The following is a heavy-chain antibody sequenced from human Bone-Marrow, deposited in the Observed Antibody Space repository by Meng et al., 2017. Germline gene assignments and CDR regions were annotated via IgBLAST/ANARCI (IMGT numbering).Heavy chain of an antibody. CDR3: ARTRDFWSGYYIIDY. CDR1: GYSFTSYW. V-gene: IGHV5-51*01. CDR2: IYPGDSDT. J-gene: IGHJ4*02. D-gene: IGHD3-3*01. Sequence: GGSLRLSCKGSGYSFTSYWIGWVRQMPGKGLEWMGIIYPGDSDTRYSPSFQGQVTISADKSISTAYLQWSSLKASDTAMYYCARTRDFWSGYYIIDYWGQGTRVTGSS.